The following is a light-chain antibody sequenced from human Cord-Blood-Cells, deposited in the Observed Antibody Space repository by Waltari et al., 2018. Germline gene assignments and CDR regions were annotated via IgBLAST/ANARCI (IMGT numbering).Light chain of an antibody. V-gene: IGLV2-23*01. Sequence: QSALTQPASVSGSPGQSITISCTGTSSDVGSYNLVSRYQQHPGKAPKLMLYEGSKRPSGVSNRFSGSKSGNTASLTISGLQAEDEADYYCCSYAGSSTWVFGGGTKLTVL. CDR1: SSDVGSYNL. CDR3: CSYAGSSTWV. CDR2: EGS. J-gene: IGLJ3*02.